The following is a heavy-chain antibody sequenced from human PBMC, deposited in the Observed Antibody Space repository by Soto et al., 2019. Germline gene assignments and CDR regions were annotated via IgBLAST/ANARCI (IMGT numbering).Heavy chain of an antibody. V-gene: IGHV3-53*01. Sequence: LRLSCAASGFTVSSNYMSWVRQAPGKGLEWVSVIYSGGSTYYADSVKGRFTISRDNSKNTVHLQMNSLRAEDTAVYYCAREWELPNYYGMDVWGQGTTVTVSS. CDR1: GFTVSSNY. J-gene: IGHJ6*02. CDR3: AREWELPNYYGMDV. CDR2: IYSGGST. D-gene: IGHD1-26*01.